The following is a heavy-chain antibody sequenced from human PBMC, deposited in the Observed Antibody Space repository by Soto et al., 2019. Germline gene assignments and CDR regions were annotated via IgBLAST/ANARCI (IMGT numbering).Heavy chain of an antibody. D-gene: IGHD3-10*01. CDR2: IYYSGST. CDR1: GGSISSISYY. V-gene: IGHV4-39*01. CDR3: ASQDGSGSDPADY. Sequence: SETLSLTCTVSGGSISSISYYWGWIRQPPGKGLEWIGSIYYSGSTYYNPSLKSRVTISVDTSKNQFSLKLSSVTAADTAVYYCASQDGSGSDPADYWGQGTLVTVSS. J-gene: IGHJ4*02.